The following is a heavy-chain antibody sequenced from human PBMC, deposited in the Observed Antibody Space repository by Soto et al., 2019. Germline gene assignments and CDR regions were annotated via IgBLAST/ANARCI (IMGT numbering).Heavy chain of an antibody. Sequence: QVQLVESGGGVVQPGRSLRLSCAASGFTFSSYAMHWVRQAPGKGLEWVAVISYDGSNKYYADSVKGRFTISRDNSKNALDLQMNSLRAEDTAVYYCARYMGYTASFDYWGQGPLVTVSS. CDR2: ISYDGSNK. J-gene: IGHJ4*02. CDR1: GFTFSSYA. D-gene: IGHD6-13*01. V-gene: IGHV3-30-3*01. CDR3: ARYMGYTASFDY.